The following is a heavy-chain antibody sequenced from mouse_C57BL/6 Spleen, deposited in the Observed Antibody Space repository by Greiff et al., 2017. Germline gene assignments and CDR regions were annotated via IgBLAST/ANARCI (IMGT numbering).Heavy chain of an antibody. Sequence: VQLQQSGAELVKPGASVKISCKASGYAFSSYWMNWVKQRPGKGLEWIGQIYSGDGDTNYHGKFKGKATLTADKSSSTDYMQLSSLTSEDSAVYFCARHYKDAMDYWGQGTSVTVSS. V-gene: IGHV1-80*01. CDR1: GYAFSSYW. D-gene: IGHD2-12*01. CDR3: ARHYKDAMDY. CDR2: IYSGDGDT. J-gene: IGHJ4*01.